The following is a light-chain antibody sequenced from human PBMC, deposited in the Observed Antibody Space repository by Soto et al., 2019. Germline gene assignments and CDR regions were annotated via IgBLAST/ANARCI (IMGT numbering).Light chain of an antibody. V-gene: IGKV1-39*01. J-gene: IGKJ1*01. Sequence: DIQMTQSPSSLTASVGDRVTITCRASQSISSYLNWYQQKPGKAPKLLIYAASTLQSGVPSRFSGSGSGTEFTLTISSLQPDDFATYYCQNYNSYSEEFGQGTKVDIK. CDR1: QSISSY. CDR3: QNYNSYSEE. CDR2: AAS.